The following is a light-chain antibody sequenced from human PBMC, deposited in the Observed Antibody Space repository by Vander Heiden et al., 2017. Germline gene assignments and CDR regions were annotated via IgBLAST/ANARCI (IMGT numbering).Light chain of an antibody. CDR3: QQDKSYPYT. CDR1: QSISSW. V-gene: IGKV1-5*03. J-gene: IGKJ2*01. Sequence: DIQMTQSPSTLSASVGDRVTITCRASQSISSWLAWYQQKPGKAPKLLIYKASSLESGVPSRFSGSGSGTEFTLTISSLQPDDIATYYCQQDKSYPYTFGQGTKLEIK. CDR2: KAS.